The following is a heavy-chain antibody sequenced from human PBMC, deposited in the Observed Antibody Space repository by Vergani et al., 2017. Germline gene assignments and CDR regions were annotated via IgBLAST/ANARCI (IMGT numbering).Heavy chain of an antibody. CDR2: ISSSSSYI. Sequence: EVQLVESGGGLVKPGGSLRLSCAASGFTFSSYSMNWVRQAPGKGLEWVSSISSSSSYIYYADSVKGRFTISRDNAKNSLYLQMNSLRAEDTAVYYCARLGGYYDSSGYSRREVDAFDIWGQGTMVTVSS. CDR3: ARLGGYYDSSGYSRREVDAFDI. J-gene: IGHJ3*02. D-gene: IGHD3-22*01. CDR1: GFTFSSYS. V-gene: IGHV3-21*04.